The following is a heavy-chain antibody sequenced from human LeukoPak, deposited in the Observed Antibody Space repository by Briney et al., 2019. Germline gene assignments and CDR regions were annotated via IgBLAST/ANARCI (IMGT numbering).Heavy chain of an antibody. V-gene: IGHV4-59*08. D-gene: IGHD3-10*01. CDR3: ARHEKLGQFDY. J-gene: IGHJ4*02. CDR1: SGSISSYY. Sequence: SETLSLTCTVPSGSISSYYWSWIRQPPGKGLEWIGYVYYSGSANYNPSPKSRVTISVDTSKNQFSLKLSSVTAADTAVYYCARHEKLGQFDYWGQGTLVTVSS. CDR2: VYYSGSA.